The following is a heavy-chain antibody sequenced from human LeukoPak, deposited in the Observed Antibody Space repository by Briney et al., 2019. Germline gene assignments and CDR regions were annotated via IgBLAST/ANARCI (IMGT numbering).Heavy chain of an antibody. V-gene: IGHV4-38-2*02. CDR2: IYHSGST. CDR1: GYSISSGYY. J-gene: IGHJ4*02. D-gene: IGHD3-22*01. Sequence: KPSETLSLTCTVSGYSISSGYYWGWIRQPPGKGLEWIGSIYHSGSTYYNPSLKSRVTISVDTSKNQFSLKLSSVTAADTAVYYCARAEPPEIYDSSGYESPFDYWGQGTLVTVSS. CDR3: ARAEPPEIYDSSGYESPFDY.